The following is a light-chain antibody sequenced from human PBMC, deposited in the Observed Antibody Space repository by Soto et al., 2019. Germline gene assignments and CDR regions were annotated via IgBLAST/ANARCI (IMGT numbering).Light chain of an antibody. V-gene: IGKV1-39*01. CDR2: GTS. CDR1: QNIDNL. Sequence: DIQMTQSPSSLSASVGDRVTLTCRASQNIDNLLKWYHHKPGKAPKLLLSGTSTLESGVPPGFSGSGSGTFFTLTISSLQAEHVGIYYCQQSFNSPTFGQGTKLEIK. J-gene: IGKJ2*01. CDR3: QQSFNSPT.